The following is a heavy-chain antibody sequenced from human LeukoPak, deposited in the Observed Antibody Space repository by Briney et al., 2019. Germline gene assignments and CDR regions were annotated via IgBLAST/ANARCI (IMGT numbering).Heavy chain of an antibody. CDR3: AKDFGGSDIYYFDY. J-gene: IGHJ4*02. Sequence: PGGSLRLSCEASGFTFSSNAMSWVRQAPGRGLEWVSSISGYGVSIYYADSVKGRFTISRDNSRDTLYLQMNSLGAEDTAVYYCAKDFGGSDIYYFDYWGQGTLVTVSS. D-gene: IGHD3-10*01. CDR1: GFTFSSNA. CDR2: ISGYGVSI. V-gene: IGHV3-23*01.